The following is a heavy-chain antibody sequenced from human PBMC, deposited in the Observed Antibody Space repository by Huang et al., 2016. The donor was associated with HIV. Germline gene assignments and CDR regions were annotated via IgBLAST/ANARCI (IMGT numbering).Heavy chain of an antibody. Sequence: QITLKESGPTLVKPTQTLTLTCTFSGFSLTSSGVAVGWIRQPPGKALEWLALIYWDNEARFSPSRKTRLTITKDTPKNEVVLTMTNMDPVDTATYYCVHRLRYGKWYVDYWGQGVLVTVSS. CDR3: VHRLRYGKWYVDY. CDR1: GFSLTSSGVA. J-gene: IGHJ4*02. CDR2: IYWDNEA. D-gene: IGHD6-13*01. V-gene: IGHV2-5*02.